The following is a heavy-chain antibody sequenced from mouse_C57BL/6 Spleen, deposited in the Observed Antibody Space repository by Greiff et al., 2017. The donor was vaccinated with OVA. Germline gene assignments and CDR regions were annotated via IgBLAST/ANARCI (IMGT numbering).Heavy chain of an antibody. V-gene: IGHV1-64*01. Sequence: VQGVESGAELVKPGASVKLSCKASGYTFTSYWMHWVKQRPGQGLEWIGMIHPNSGSTNYNEKFKSKATLTVDKSSSTAYMQLSSLTSEDSAVYYCARSGTWKGVFDYWGQGTTLTVSS. CDR1: GYTFTSYW. CDR3: ARSGTWKGVFDY. CDR2: IHPNSGST. D-gene: IGHD4-1*01. J-gene: IGHJ2*01.